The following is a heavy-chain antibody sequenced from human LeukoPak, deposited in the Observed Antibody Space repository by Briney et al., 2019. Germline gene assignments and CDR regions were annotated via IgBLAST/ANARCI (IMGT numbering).Heavy chain of an antibody. D-gene: IGHD2-15*01. V-gene: IGHV4-34*01. J-gene: IGHJ4*02. CDR3: ARGGVDTHIDY. CDR1: RGSFSGY. Sequence: PSETLSLTCAVYRGSFSGYWSWIRQPPGKGLEWIGEIHHSGSTNYNPSLKSRVTISVDTSKNQFSLKLSSVTAADTAVYYCARGGVDTHIDYWGQGTLVTVSS. CDR2: IHHSGST.